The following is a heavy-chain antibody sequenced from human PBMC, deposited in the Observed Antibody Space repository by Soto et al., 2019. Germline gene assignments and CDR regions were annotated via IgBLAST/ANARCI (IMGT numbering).Heavy chain of an antibody. CDR2: IYYSGST. CDR3: ARLLDGLHFDY. D-gene: IGHD3-9*01. CDR1: GGSISSYY. J-gene: IGHJ4*02. Sequence: SETLSLTCTVSGGSISSYYWSWIRQHPGKGLEWIGYIYYSGSTNYNPSLKSRVTISVDTSKNQFSLKLSSVTAADTAVYYCARLLDGLHFDYWGQGTLVTVSS. V-gene: IGHV4-59*08.